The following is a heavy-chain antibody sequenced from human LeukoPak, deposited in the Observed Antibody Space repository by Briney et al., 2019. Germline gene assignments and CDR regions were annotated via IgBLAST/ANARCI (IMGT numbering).Heavy chain of an antibody. Sequence: SETLSLTCTVSGGSMSSYYWSWIRQPPGKGLEWIGYIYYSGSTKYNPSLKSRVTISVDTSKNQFSLKLSSVTAADSAVYYCARGARAGYNLEPFDYWGQGTLVTVSS. CDR2: IYYSGST. CDR3: ARGARAGYNLEPFDY. J-gene: IGHJ4*02. V-gene: IGHV4-59*08. CDR1: GGSMSSYY. D-gene: IGHD5-24*01.